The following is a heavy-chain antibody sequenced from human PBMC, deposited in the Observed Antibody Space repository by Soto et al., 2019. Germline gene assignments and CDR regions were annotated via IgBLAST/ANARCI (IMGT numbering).Heavy chain of an antibody. CDR3: AKSYDLWSPYLSFGDQRDP. Sequence: PGGSLRLSCAASGFIFGSYAMNWVRQVPGKGPEWVAVLSTDGSTPYYADSVRGRFTISRDNSKSTLFPQMNSLRPEDTAIYFCAKSYDLWSPYLSFGDQRDPWGQGTLVTVSS. CDR2: LSTDGSTP. D-gene: IGHD3-3*01. J-gene: IGHJ5*02. V-gene: IGHV3-30*16. CDR1: GFIFGSYA.